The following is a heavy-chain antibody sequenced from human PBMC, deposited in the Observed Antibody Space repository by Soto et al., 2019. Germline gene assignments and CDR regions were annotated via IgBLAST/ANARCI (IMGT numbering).Heavy chain of an antibody. D-gene: IGHD3-22*01. CDR3: ARGMNYYDSSGYWVGAFDI. J-gene: IGHJ3*02. CDR2: ISSSSSYI. CDR1: GFTFSSYS. V-gene: IGHV3-21*01. Sequence: GSLRLSCAASGFTFSSYSMNWVRQAPGKELEWVSSISSSSSYIYYADSVKGRFTISRDNAKNSLYLQMNSLRAEDTAVYYCARGMNYYDSSGYWVGAFDIWGQGTMVTVSS.